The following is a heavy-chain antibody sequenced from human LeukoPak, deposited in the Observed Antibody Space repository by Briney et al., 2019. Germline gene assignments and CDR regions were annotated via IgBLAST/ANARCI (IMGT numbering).Heavy chain of an antibody. CDR2: INPNSGGT. V-gene: IGHV1-2*02. J-gene: IGHJ5*01. D-gene: IGHD1-26*01. Sequence: FXGXXMHXVRQAPGQGXEWMGWINPNSGGTNYAQKFQGSVTMTRDTSISTVYMELSRLRSDDTAVYYCARXSGXXXXFDSWGXGXLVTVSS. CDR3: ARXSGXXXXFDS. CDR1: FXGXX.